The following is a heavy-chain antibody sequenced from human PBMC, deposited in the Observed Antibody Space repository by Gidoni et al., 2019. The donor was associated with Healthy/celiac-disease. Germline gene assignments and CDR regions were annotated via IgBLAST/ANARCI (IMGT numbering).Heavy chain of an antibody. CDR2: ISGSGGST. CDR1: GFTFSSYA. V-gene: IGHV3-23*01. Sequence: VQLLESGGGLVQPGGSLRLSCAASGFTFSSYAMSWVRQAPGEGLEWVSAISGSGGSTYNADSVKGRFTIYRDNSKNTLYLQMNSLRAEDTAVYYCAKGSSSGWYAAFDIWGQGTMVTVSS. J-gene: IGHJ3*02. CDR3: AKGSSSGWYAAFDI. D-gene: IGHD6-19*01.